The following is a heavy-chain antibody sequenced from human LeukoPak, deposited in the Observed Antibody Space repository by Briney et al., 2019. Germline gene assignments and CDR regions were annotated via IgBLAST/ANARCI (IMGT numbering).Heavy chain of an antibody. V-gene: IGHV3-33*01. CDR1: GFTFSNYG. J-gene: IGHJ4*02. Sequence: GGSLRLSCAASGFTFSNYGMHWVRQAPGKGLEWVAVIWYDENTTYYTESVKGRFTISRDNSGNTLYLQMNSLKAEDTAVYFCARDPGPDYFDFWGQGALVTVSS. CDR2: IWYDENTT. CDR3: ARDPGPDYFDF.